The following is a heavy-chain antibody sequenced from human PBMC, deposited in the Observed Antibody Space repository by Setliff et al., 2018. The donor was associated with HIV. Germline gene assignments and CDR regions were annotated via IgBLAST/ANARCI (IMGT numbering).Heavy chain of an antibody. CDR2: FDPEDGEA. CDR3: ARGHSGNDY. CDR1: GNTLTELS. Sequence: ASVKVSCKVSGNTLTELSMHWVRQAPGKGLEWMGGFDPEDGEAVYAQKFEGRVTMTEDTSTDTAYMELSSLRAEDTAIYYCARGHSGNDYWGQGTLVTVSS. V-gene: IGHV1-24*01. D-gene: IGHD1-1*01. J-gene: IGHJ4*02.